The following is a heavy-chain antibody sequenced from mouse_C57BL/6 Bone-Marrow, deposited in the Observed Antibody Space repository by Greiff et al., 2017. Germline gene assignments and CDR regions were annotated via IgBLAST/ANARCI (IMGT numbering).Heavy chain of an antibody. D-gene: IGHD2-3*01. CDR2: IYPRSGNT. J-gene: IGHJ3*01. Sequence: QVQLQQPGAELVKPGASVKLSCKASGYTFTSYGISWVKQRTGQGLEWIGEIYPRSGNTYYNEKFKGKATLTADKSSSTAYMELRSLTSEDSAVYFCARGWFLFAYWGQGTLVTVSA. CDR1: GYTFTSYG. CDR3: ARGWFLFAY. V-gene: IGHV1-81*01.